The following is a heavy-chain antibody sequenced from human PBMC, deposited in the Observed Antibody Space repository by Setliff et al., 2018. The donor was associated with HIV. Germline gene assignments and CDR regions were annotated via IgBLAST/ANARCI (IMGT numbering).Heavy chain of an antibody. CDR3: ARAADYDFWSGYSSGWFDP. Sequence: ASVKVSCKASGYTFTNYAIHWVRQAPGQRLEWMGWINAGSGKTKYSQKFQGRVTISRDTSARTAYMELSSLRSEDTAVYYCARAADYDFWSGYSSGWFDPWGQGTLVTVSS. CDR1: GYTFTNYA. V-gene: IGHV1-3*01. J-gene: IGHJ5*02. D-gene: IGHD3-3*01. CDR2: INAGSGKT.